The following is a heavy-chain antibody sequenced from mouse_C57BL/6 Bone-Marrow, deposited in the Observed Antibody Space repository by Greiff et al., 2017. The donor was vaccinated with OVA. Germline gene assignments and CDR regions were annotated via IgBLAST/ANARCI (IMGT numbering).Heavy chain of an antibody. CDR1: GYTFTSYW. CDR2: INPSSGYT. Sequence: VQLQQSGAELAKPGASVKLSCKASGYTFTSYWMHWVKPRPGQGLEWIGYINPSSGYTKYNQKFKNKATLTADKSSSTAYMQMRSLTYEDSADYDCERGYPWAMDYWGQGTSVTVSS. V-gene: IGHV1-7*01. J-gene: IGHJ4*01. CDR3: ERGYPWAMDY.